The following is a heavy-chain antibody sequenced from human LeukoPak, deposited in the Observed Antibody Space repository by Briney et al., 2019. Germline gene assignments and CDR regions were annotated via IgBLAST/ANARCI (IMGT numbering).Heavy chain of an antibody. CDR2: INHSGST. CDR3: ARGNSVAGPPFDY. D-gene: IGHD6-19*01. J-gene: IGHJ4*02. CDR1: GGSFSVYY. V-gene: IGHV4-34*01. Sequence: SETLSLTCAVYGGSFSVYYWSWIRQPPGKGLESIGEINHSGSTNYNPSLKSRVTISVDTSKNQFSLKLSSVTAADTAVYYCARGNSVAGPPFDYWGQGTLVTVSS.